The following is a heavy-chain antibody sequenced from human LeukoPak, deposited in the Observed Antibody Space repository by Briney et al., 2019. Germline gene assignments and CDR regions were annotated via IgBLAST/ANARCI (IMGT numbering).Heavy chain of an antibody. J-gene: IGHJ5*02. CDR1: GFTFSTYT. D-gene: IGHD6-13*01. CDR2: ISSSSSTI. CDR3: ARDSAAAGTWWFDP. V-gene: IGHV3-48*01. Sequence: PGGSLRLSCAASGFTFSTYTMNWVRQAPGKGLEWVSYISSSSSTIYYADSVKGRFTISRDSAKNSLYLQMNSLRVEDTAVYYCARDSAAAGTWWFDPWGQGTLVTVSS.